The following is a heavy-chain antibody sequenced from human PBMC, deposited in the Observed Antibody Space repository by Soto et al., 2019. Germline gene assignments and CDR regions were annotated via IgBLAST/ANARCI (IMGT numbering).Heavy chain of an antibody. V-gene: IGHV3-73*01. CDR3: TGTFYSGYDVFDY. CDR1: WFTFSGSA. CDR2: IRSKANSYAT. J-gene: IGHJ4*02. D-gene: IGHD5-12*01. Sequence: GGSLRLSCAASWFTFSGSAMHWVRQASGKGLEWVGRIRSKANSYATAYAASVKGRFTISRDDSKNTAYLQMNSLKTEDTAVYYCTGTFYSGYDVFDYWGQGTLVTVSS.